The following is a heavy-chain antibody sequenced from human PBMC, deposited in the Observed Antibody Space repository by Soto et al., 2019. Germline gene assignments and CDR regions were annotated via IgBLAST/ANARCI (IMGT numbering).Heavy chain of an antibody. Sequence: QVQLVQSGAEVKKPGASVKVSCKASGYTFTSYGISWVRQAPGQGLEWMGWISAYNGNTNYAQKLQGRVTMTTDTTTTTACRALRSLRCVDTAVYSCAYVWAAAGPFDYWGQGTLVTVSS. D-gene: IGHD6-13*01. J-gene: IGHJ4*02. CDR2: ISAYNGNT. V-gene: IGHV1-18*01. CDR3: AYVWAAAGPFDY. CDR1: GYTFTSYG.